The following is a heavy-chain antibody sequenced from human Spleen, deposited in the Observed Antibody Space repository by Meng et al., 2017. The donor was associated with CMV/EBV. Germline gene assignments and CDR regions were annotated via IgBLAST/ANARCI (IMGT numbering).Heavy chain of an antibody. D-gene: IGHD2-21*01. CDR2: ITSRSTK. V-gene: IGHV3-69-1*01. J-gene: IGHJ4*02. Sequence: GESLKISCAASGFTFSSYAMSWVRQAPGKGLEWVSSITSRSTKYYADSVKGRFTISRDNAQNSLYLQMDSLRAEDTAVYYCARSLVYCVSDFWGPGILVTVSS. CDR3: ARSLVYCVSDF. CDR1: GFTFSSYA.